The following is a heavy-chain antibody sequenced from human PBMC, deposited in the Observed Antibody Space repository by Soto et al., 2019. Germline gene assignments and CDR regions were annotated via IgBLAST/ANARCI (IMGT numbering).Heavy chain of an antibody. CDR3: ARTYDSRGYYYYFEY. D-gene: IGHD3-22*01. CDR1: GGSISTYY. J-gene: IGHJ4*02. CDR2: IYSSGST. Sequence: SETLSLTCTVSGGSISTYYWTCIRLSSGMGLEWIGRIYSSGSTNYNPSLKSRVTMSVDTSNNQISLKMTSVRAADTAVYYCARTYDSRGYYYYFEYWGQGAMVTLSS. V-gene: IGHV4-4*07.